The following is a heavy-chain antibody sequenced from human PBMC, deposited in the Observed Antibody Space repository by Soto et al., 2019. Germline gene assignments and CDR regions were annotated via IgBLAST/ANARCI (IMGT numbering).Heavy chain of an antibody. J-gene: IGHJ4*02. CDR3: ARRWGAAVDY. V-gene: IGHV4-61*01. CDR2: NYYSGST. CDR1: GGSISSGCYS. Sequence: SETLSLTCTVSGGSISSGCYSWSWIRQPPGKGLEWIGYNYYSGSTNYNPSLKSRVTISVDTSKNQFSLKLSSVTAADTAVYYCARRWGAAVDYWGQGTLVTVSS. D-gene: IGHD1-26*01.